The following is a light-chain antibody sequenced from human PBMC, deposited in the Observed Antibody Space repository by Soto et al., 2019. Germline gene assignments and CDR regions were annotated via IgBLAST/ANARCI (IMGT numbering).Light chain of an antibody. CDR2: EVT. CDR1: TSDIGAYNY. CDR3: SSFAGTNSFV. V-gene: IGLV2-8*01. Sequence: QSVLTQPPSASGSPGQSVTISCTGTTSDIGAYNYVSWYQQRPGKAPKLIIYEVTRRPSVVPDRIFGSKSYTTASLTVSGLQAEDEADYYCSSFAGTNSFVFGTGTKVTAL. J-gene: IGLJ1*01.